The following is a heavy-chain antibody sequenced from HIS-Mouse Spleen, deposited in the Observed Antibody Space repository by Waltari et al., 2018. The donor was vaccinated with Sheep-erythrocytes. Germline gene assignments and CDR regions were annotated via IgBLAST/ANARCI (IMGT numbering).Heavy chain of an antibody. D-gene: IGHD1-26*01. CDR2: ISWDDGST. V-gene: IGHV3-43D*03. CDR1: GFTFDDYA. CDR3: AKDLTLVGAHYYYYYGMDV. J-gene: IGHJ6*02. Sequence: EVQLVESGGVVVQPGGSLRLSCAASGFTFDDYAMHWVRQAPGKGLECVSLISWDDGSTYYADSVKGRFTISRDNSKNSLYLQMNSLRAEDTALYYCAKDLTLVGAHYYYYYGMDVWGQGTTVTVSS.